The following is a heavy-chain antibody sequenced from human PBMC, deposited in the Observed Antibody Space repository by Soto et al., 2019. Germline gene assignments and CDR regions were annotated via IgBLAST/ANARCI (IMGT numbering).Heavy chain of an antibody. CDR2: INPSGGST. CDR3: ARDGLPHYYDSSGYWTFDH. CDR1: GYTFTSYY. V-gene: IGHV1-46*01. D-gene: IGHD3-22*01. J-gene: IGHJ4*02. Sequence: ASVKFSCKASGYTFTSYYMHWVRQAPGQGLEWMGIINPSGGSTSYAQKFQGRVTMTRDTSTSTVYMELSSLRSEDTAVYYCARDGLPHYYDSSGYWTFDHWGQGTLVTVSS.